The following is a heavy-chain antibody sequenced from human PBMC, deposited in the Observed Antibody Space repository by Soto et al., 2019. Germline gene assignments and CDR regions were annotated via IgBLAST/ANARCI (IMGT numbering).Heavy chain of an antibody. D-gene: IGHD4-17*01. J-gene: IGHJ6*02. V-gene: IGHV3-23*01. CDR3: ALRGYGENPPLLDQYYGMDV. CDR2: ISGSGQST. CDR1: GLSFSSYA. Sequence: GGSLRLSCAASGLSFSSYAVTWVRQAPGKGLKWVSAISGSGQSTFYADSVRGRFTISRDNSKNTLSLQMNRLRAEDTAVYYCALRGYGENPPLLDQYYGMDVWGQGTTVTVSS.